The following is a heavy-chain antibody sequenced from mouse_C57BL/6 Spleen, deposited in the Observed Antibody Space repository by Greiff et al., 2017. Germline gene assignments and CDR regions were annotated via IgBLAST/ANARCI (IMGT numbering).Heavy chain of an antibody. V-gene: IGHV5-17*01. CDR2: ISSGSSTI. Sequence: EVNLVESGGGLVKPGGSLKLSCAASGFTFSDYGMHWVRQAPEKGLEWVAYISSGSSTIYYADTVKGRFTISRDNAKNTLFLQMTSLRSEDTAMYYCARIHYGSSYFDYWGQGTTLTVSS. J-gene: IGHJ2*01. CDR3: ARIHYGSSYFDY. CDR1: GFTFSDYG. D-gene: IGHD1-1*01.